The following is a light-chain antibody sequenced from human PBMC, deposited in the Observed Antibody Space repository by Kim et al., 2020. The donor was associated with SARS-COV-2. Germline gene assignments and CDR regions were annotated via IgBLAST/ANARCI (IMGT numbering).Light chain of an antibody. CDR1: NIGSKS. Sequence: SYELTRPPSVSVAPGKTATITCGGSNIGSKSVHWYQQKPGQAPVLVVYDDTDRPSGIPERFSGSNSGNTATLSISRVEAGDEADYYCQVWDSSSSHVVFGGGTQLTVL. J-gene: IGLJ3*02. V-gene: IGLV3-21*03. CDR3: QVWDSSSSHVV. CDR2: DDT.